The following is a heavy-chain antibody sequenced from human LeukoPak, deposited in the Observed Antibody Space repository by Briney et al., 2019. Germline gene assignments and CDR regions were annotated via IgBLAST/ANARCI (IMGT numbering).Heavy chain of an antibody. CDR2: IYDSGST. Sequence: SETLSLTCSVSGGSITSDYWSWIRQSPGKGLEWIGFIYDSGSTIYNPSLKSRVTTSVDTSKNQFSLKLGSVTAADTAIYYCAMSPPRGAWFDPWGQGTLVTVSS. D-gene: IGHD4/OR15-4a*01. CDR3: AMSPPRGAWFDP. V-gene: IGHV4-4*09. J-gene: IGHJ5*02. CDR1: GGSITSDY.